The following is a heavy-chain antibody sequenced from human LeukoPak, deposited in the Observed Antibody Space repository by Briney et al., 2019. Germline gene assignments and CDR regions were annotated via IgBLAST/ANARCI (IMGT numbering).Heavy chain of an antibody. CDR2: IYTSGST. CDR1: GGSISSYY. Sequence: SETLSLTCTVSGGSISSYYWRWIRQPAGKGLEWIGRIYTSGSTNYNPSLKSRVTMSVDTSKNQFSLKLSSVTAADTAVYYCARSNGSPTLYYFDYWGQGTLVTVSS. V-gene: IGHV4-4*07. CDR3: ARSNGSPTLYYFDY. J-gene: IGHJ4*02.